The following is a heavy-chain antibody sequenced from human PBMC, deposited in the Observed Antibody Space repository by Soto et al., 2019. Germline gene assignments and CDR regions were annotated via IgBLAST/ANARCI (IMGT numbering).Heavy chain of an antibody. Sequence: SVKVSCKASGGTFSSYAISWVRQAPGQGLEWMGGIIPIFGTANYAQKFQGRVTITADESTSTAYMELSSLRSEDTAVYYCAGPQSDYGGNFDYWGQGTLVTVSS. CDR2: IIPIFGTA. J-gene: IGHJ4*02. CDR1: GGTFSSYA. CDR3: AGPQSDYGGNFDY. V-gene: IGHV1-69*13. D-gene: IGHD4-17*01.